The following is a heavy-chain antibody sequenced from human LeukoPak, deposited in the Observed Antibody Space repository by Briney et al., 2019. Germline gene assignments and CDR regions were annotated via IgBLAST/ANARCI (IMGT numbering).Heavy chain of an antibody. CDR3: AQLAGIRFDY. CDR2: IKQDGSQK. Sequence: GGSLRLSCTASRFTFSSYWMNWVRQAPGKGLEWVANIKQDGSQKYYVDSVKGRFTISRDNSKNTLYLQMNSLRAEDTAVYYCAQLAGIRFDYWGQGTLVTVSS. CDR1: RFTFSSYW. J-gene: IGHJ4*02. V-gene: IGHV3-7*01. D-gene: IGHD7-27*01.